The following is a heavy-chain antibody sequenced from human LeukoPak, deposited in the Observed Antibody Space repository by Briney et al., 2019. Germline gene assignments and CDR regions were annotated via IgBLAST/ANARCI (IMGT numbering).Heavy chain of an antibody. CDR1: DDSIKSYS. J-gene: IGHJ6*03. V-gene: IGHV4-4*07. Sequence: SETLSLTCTVSDDSIKSYSWSWIRLLAGERMEWIGLIYMSGDANYNPSLKSRLDMSVATSKDQVSLKLSSVTAAATAVYYCARVFAGFYMDVWGKGTTVIVSS. D-gene: IGHD2-21*01. CDR2: IYMSGDA. CDR3: ARVFAGFYMDV.